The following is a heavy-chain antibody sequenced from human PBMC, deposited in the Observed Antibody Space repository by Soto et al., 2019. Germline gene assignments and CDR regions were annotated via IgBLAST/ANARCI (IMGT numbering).Heavy chain of an antibody. V-gene: IGHV3-23*01. CDR1: GFTFYNYA. CDR2: ISGGGDGT. Sequence: EVQLLESGGGLVRPGGSLRLSCAASGFTFYNYAMNWVRQAPGKGLEWVSTISGGGDGTYYADSVKGRFTISRDNSRNTVYLQMIGLRAEDTAVYYCAKKGRGSLATYCTTGDCHYAFDVWGQGTLVTVSS. CDR3: AKKGRGSLATYCTTGDCHYAFDV. J-gene: IGHJ3*01. D-gene: IGHD2-8*01.